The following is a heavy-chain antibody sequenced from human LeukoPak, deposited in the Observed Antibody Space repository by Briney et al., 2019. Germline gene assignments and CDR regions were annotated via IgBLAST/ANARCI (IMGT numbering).Heavy chain of an antibody. J-gene: IGHJ3*02. CDR3: ARDGMITAYAFDI. D-gene: IGHD3-16*01. Sequence: GGSLRLSCAASGFTFSSYWMHWVRQAPGKGLEWVSTINSSGDYTCYADSVKGRFTISRDNAKNSLYLQMNSLRAEDTAVYYCARDGMITAYAFDIWGQGTMVTVSS. CDR1: GFTFSSYW. CDR2: INSSGDYT. V-gene: IGHV3-21*01.